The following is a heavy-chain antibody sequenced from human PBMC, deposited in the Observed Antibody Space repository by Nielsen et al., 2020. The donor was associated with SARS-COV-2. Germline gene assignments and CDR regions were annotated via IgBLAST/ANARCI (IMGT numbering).Heavy chain of an antibody. CDR2: ISWNSGSI. CDR3: ARVGSSGWYFDY. J-gene: IGHJ4*02. D-gene: IGHD6-19*01. Sequence: GGSLRLSCAASGFTFDDYAMHWVRQAPGKGLEWVSGISWNSGSIGYADSVKGRFTISRDNAKNSLYLQMNSLRAEDTALYYCARVGSSGWYFDYWGQGTLVTVSS. V-gene: IGHV3-9*01. CDR1: GFTFDDYA.